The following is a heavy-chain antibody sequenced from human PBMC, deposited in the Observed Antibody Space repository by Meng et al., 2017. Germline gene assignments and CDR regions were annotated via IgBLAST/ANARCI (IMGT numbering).Heavy chain of an antibody. J-gene: IGHJ5*02. D-gene: IGHD4-17*01. CDR1: GDSISSGGYY. V-gene: IGHV4-31*03. CDR3: ARSLTVTTVWFDP. Sequence: QVQLHESGPGPVKPSQTLSLTCTVSGDSISSGGYYWSWIRQHPGKGLEWIGYIYYSGSTYYNPSLKSRVTISVDTSKNQFSLKLSSVTAADTAVYYCARSLTVTTVWFDPWGQGTLVTVSS. CDR2: IYYSGST.